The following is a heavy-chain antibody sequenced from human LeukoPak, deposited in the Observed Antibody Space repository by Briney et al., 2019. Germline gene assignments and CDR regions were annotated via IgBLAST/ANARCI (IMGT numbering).Heavy chain of an antibody. CDR1: GYTFTNYG. Sequence: ASVTVSCTASGYTFTNYGVSWVRQAPGQGLEWMGWISAYNGNTNYAQKLQGRVTMTTDTSTSTAYMELRSLRSDDTAVYYCATFYYDSTGYYYLWEIWGQGTLVTVSS. CDR2: ISAYNGNT. CDR3: ATFYYDSTGYYYLWEI. J-gene: IGHJ4*02. D-gene: IGHD3-22*01. V-gene: IGHV1-18*01.